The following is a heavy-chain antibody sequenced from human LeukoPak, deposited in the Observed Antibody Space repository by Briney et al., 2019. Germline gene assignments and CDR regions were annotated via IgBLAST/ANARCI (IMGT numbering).Heavy chain of an antibody. V-gene: IGHV4-30-2*02. Sequence: SETLSLTCAVSGVSISSGGYSWSWIRQPPGKGLEWIGYIYHSGSTYYNPSLKSRVTISVDRSKNQFSLKLSSVTAADTAVYYCARLNYYDSSGYYTPYYFDYWGQGTLVTVSS. CDR2: IYHSGST. CDR3: ARLNYYDSSGYYTPYYFDY. CDR1: GVSISSGGYS. J-gene: IGHJ4*02. D-gene: IGHD3-22*01.